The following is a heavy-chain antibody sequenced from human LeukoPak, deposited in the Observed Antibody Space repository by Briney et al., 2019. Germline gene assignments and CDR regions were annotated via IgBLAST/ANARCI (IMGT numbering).Heavy chain of an antibody. D-gene: IGHD3-10*01. CDR3: ARAPMVRGVAHYNWFDP. CDR2: ISAYNGNT. J-gene: IGHJ5*02. CDR1: GYTFTSYG. V-gene: IGHV1-18*04. Sequence: ASVKVSCKASGYTFTSYGISWVRQAPGQGLEWMGWISAYNGNTNYAQKLQGRVTMTTDTSTSTAYTELRSLRSDDTAVYYCARAPMVRGVAHYNWFDPWGQGTLVTVSS.